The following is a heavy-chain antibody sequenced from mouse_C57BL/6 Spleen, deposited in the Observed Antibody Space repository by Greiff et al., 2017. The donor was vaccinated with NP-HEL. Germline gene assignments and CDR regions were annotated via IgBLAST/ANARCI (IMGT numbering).Heavy chain of an antibody. D-gene: IGHD4-1*01. J-gene: IGHJ2*01. CDR2: INPNYGTT. V-gene: IGHV1-39*01. Sequence: EVQLQESGPELVKPGASVKISCKASGYSFTDYNMNWVKQSNGKSLEWIGVINPNYGTTSYNQKFKGKATLTVDQSSSTAYMQLNSLTPEDSAVYYCARIGLANWDRVLFDYWGQGTTLTVSS. CDR3: ARIGLANWDRVLFDY. CDR1: GYSFTDYN.